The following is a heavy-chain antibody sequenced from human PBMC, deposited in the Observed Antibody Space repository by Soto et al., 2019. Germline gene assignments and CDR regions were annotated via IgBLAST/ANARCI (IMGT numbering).Heavy chain of an antibody. CDR2: IIPIFGTA. J-gene: IGHJ6*02. CDR1: GGTFSSYA. CDR3: ATVTTSGVHYYYGMDV. D-gene: IGHD4-17*01. V-gene: IGHV1-69*01. Sequence: QVQLVQSGAEVKKPGSSVKVSCKASGGTFSSYAISWVRQAPGQGLEWMGRIIPIFGTANYAQKFQGRVTITADESTSTAYMELSSLRSEDTAVYYCATVTTSGVHYYYGMDVWGQGTTVTVSS.